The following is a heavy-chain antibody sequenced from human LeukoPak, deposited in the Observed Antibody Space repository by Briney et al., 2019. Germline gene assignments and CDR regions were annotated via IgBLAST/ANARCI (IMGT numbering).Heavy chain of an antibody. CDR2: IWYDGSNK. Sequence: PGRSLRLSCAASGFTFSSYGMHWVRQAPGKGLEWVAVIWYDGSNKYYADSVKGRFTISRDNSKNTLYLQMNSLRAEDTAVYYCARGGSYDFWSEYYFVYWGQGTLVTVSS. CDR3: ARGGSYDFWSEYYFVY. J-gene: IGHJ4*02. V-gene: IGHV3-33*01. D-gene: IGHD3-3*01. CDR1: GFTFSSYG.